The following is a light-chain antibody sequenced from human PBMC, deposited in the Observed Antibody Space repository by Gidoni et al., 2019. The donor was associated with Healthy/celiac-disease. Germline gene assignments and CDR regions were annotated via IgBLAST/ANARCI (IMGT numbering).Light chain of an antibody. CDR3: QQYDHLPLT. CDR2: DAS. J-gene: IGKJ4*01. CDR1: QDMSND. Sequence: DIQMSQSPSSLSASAGDRVTITCQASQDMSNDLNWYQQKPGKAPQLLIYDASHLDTGVPSRFSGSGSGTDFTFSISSLQPEDIATYYCQQYDHLPLTFGGGTKVEIK. V-gene: IGKV1-33*01.